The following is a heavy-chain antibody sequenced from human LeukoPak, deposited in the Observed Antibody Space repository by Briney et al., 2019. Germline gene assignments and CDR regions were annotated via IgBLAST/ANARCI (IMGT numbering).Heavy chain of an antibody. CDR3: AKSYRRYYFDY. CDR2: ISGSGGTT. V-gene: IGHV3-23*01. CDR1: GFTFSGYA. J-gene: IGHJ4*02. Sequence: GGSLRLSCAASGFTFSGYAMSWVRQAPGKGLEWVSAISGSGGTTYYADSVKGRFTISRDNSKNTLYLQMNSLRAEDTAVYYCAKSYRRYYFDYWGQGTLVTVSS. D-gene: IGHD3-16*02.